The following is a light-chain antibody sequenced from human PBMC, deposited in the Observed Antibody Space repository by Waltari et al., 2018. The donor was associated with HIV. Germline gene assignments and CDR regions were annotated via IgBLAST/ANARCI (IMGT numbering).Light chain of an antibody. CDR3: AAWDNYLNAWV. J-gene: IGLJ3*02. V-gene: IGLV1-47*01. Sequence: QSVLTQPPSTSATPGPRVPTLCSRASSHTGRNFVSWYHHPPGATPKLLMYESDRRPSGVPDRFSGSESGTSASLAISGLRSEDEADYYCAAWDNYLNAWVFGGGTRVTVL. CDR2: ESD. CDR1: SSHTGRNF.